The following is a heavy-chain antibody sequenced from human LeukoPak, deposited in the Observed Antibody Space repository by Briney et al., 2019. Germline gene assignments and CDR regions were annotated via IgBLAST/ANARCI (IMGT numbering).Heavy chain of an antibody. CDR1: GFTFSSFD. J-gene: IGHJ6*03. Sequence: GGSLRLSCAASGFTFSSFDMHWVREPTGQGLEWVSTIGTASDTYYPGSVEGRFTLSRDNAKNSLYLQMNSLTAGDTAVYYCARGPHRGKYYYMDVWGKGTTVTVSS. CDR3: ARGPHRGKYYYMDV. V-gene: IGHV3-13*01. D-gene: IGHD1-1*01. CDR2: IGTASDT.